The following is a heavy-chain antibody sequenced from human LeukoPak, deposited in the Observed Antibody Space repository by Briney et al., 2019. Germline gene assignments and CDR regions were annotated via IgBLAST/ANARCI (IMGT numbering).Heavy chain of an antibody. Sequence: SETLSLTCTVSGGSIGTCYWSWIRQSPGKGLEWIGYIYVTGSTRYNPYLQSRVTISVDTSRNQFFLKMSSVTAADTAVYYCARHIGGGIEDMDVWGKGTKVTVSS. CDR3: ARHIGGGIEDMDV. D-gene: IGHD3-16*02. CDR2: IYVTGST. J-gene: IGHJ6*03. V-gene: IGHV4-59*08. CDR1: GGSIGTCY.